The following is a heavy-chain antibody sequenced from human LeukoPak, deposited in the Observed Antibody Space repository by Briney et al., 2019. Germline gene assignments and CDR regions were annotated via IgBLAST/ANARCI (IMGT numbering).Heavy chain of an antibody. D-gene: IGHD2-15*01. CDR1: GYTFTSYG. J-gene: IGHJ4*02. Sequence: GASVKVSCKASGYTFTSYGISWVRQAPGQGLEWMGWISAYNGNTNYAQKLQGRVTMTTDTSTSTAYMELRSLRSDDKDVYYCGRDXYXSGXSCYLIAVAGDYWGQGTLVTVSS. CDR2: ISAYNGNT. V-gene: IGHV1-18*01. CDR3: GRDXYXSGXSCYLIAVAGDY.